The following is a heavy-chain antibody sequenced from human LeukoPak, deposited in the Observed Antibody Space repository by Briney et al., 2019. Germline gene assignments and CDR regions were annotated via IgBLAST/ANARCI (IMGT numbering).Heavy chain of an antibody. CDR2: ITTNTGNP. V-gene: IGHV7-4-1*02. CDR3: ARDRGPSGYRYFDY. Sequence: ASVKVSCKASGYTFTSYAMNWVRQAPGQGLEWMGWITTNTGNPTYAQDFTGRFVSSLDTSVSTAYLQISSLKAEDTAVYYCARDRGPSGYRYFDYWGQGTLVTVSS. CDR1: GYTFTSYA. D-gene: IGHD6-25*01. J-gene: IGHJ4*02.